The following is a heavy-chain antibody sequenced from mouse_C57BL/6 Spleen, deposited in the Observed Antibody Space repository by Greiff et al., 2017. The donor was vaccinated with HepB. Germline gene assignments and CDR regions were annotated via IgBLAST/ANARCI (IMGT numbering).Heavy chain of an antibody. J-gene: IGHJ2*01. D-gene: IGHD1-1*01. Sequence: EVQLQESGGGLVKPGGSLKLSCAASGFTFSSYAMSWVRQTPEKRLEWVATISDGGSYTYYPDNVKGRFTISRDNAKNNLYLQMSHLKSEDTAMYYCARGDYEGWGQGTTLTVSS. V-gene: IGHV5-4*01. CDR3: ARGDYEG. CDR1: GFTFSSYA. CDR2: ISDGGSYT.